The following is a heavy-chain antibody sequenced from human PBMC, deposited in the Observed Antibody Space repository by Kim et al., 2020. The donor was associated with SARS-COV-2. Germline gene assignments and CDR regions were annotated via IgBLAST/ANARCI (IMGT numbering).Heavy chain of an antibody. Sequence: RYSPSFQGKVTISADKSISTAYLQWSSLKASDTAMYYCARQGGIAVAGTPYWGQGTLVTVSS. D-gene: IGHD6-19*01. V-gene: IGHV5-51*01. CDR3: ARQGGIAVAGTPY. J-gene: IGHJ4*02.